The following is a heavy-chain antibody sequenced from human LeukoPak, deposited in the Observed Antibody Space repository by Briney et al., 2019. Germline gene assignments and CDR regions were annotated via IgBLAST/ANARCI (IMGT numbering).Heavy chain of an antibody. J-gene: IGHJ5*02. CDR1: GFTFSNYS. CDR3: ARDLGQYYDTSDNWFDP. CDR2: INSDGINT. V-gene: IGHV3-74*01. D-gene: IGHD3-22*01. Sequence: GGSLRLSCAASGFTFSNYSMHWVRQAPGKGLVWVSRINSDGINTSYADSVKGRFTISRDNAKNTLNLQMNSLRAEDTAVYYCARDLGQYYDTSDNWFDPWGQGTLVTVSS.